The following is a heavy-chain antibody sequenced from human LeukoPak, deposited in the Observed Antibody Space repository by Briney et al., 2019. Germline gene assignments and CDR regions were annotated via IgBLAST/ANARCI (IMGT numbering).Heavy chain of an antibody. CDR3: AKDFVVVPGNVNYFNY. Sequence: PGGSLRLSCAASGFTFSGYAMSWVRQAPGKGLDWVSSINGGGGSTYYADSVKGRFTVSRDNSKNTLYVQMRSLRAEDTAVYYCAKDFVVVPGNVNYFNYWGQGTLVTVSS. V-gene: IGHV3-23*01. CDR1: GFTFSGYA. J-gene: IGHJ4*02. CDR2: INGGGGST. D-gene: IGHD2-21*02.